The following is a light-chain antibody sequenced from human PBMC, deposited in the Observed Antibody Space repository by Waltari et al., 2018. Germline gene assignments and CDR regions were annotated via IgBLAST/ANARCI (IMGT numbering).Light chain of an antibody. J-gene: IGLJ2*01. CDR1: SSDVGGYNY. V-gene: IGLV2-14*01. CDR2: EVS. Sequence: QSALTQPASVSGSPGQSITISCTGTSSDVGGYNYVSWYQQHPGKAPKLIIYEVSNWPAGVSNRFPCSESGTTASLTISGLQAEDEADYYCSSYTGSSTLVVFGGGTKLTVL. CDR3: SSYTGSSTLVV.